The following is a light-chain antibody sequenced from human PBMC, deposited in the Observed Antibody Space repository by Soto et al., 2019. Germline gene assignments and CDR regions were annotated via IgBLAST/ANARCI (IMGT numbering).Light chain of an antibody. CDR1: QSISSW. V-gene: IGKV1-5*01. Sequence: DIQMTQSPSTLSASVGDRVTITCRASQSISSWLAWYQQKPGKAPKLLIYDASSLESGVPSRFSGSGFGTEFTVTISSLQPDDFATYYCQQYNSYPWTFGQGTKVEVK. CDR3: QQYNSYPWT. J-gene: IGKJ1*01. CDR2: DAS.